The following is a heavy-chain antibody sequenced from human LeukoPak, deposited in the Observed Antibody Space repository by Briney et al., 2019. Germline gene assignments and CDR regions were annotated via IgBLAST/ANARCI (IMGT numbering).Heavy chain of an antibody. Sequence: SETLSLTCTVSGGSISSYYWSWIRQPAGKGLEWIGRIYYSGSTYYNPSLKSRVTISVDTSKNQFSLKLSSVTAADTAVYYCASGAVMVVNFDYWGQGTLVTVSS. J-gene: IGHJ4*02. D-gene: IGHD2-15*01. CDR2: IYYSGST. V-gene: IGHV4-59*05. CDR1: GGSISSYY. CDR3: ASGAVMVVNFDY.